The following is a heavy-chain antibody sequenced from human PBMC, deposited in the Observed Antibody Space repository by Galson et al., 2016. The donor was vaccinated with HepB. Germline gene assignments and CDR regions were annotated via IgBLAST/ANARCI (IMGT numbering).Heavy chain of an antibody. J-gene: IGHJ4*02. CDR1: GYTFTNYY. CDR2: INPSGGTT. Sequence: SVKVSCKASGYTFTNYYIHWVRQAPGQGLEWKAIINPSGGTTTYAQKFQGRVTMTRDTSTSTVYMQLSSLRSEDTAVYYCARHHFDYWGQGTLVTVSS. CDR3: ARHHFDY. V-gene: IGHV1-46*01.